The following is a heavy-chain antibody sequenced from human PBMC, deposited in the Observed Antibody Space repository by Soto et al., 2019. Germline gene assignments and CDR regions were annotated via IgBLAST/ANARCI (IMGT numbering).Heavy chain of an antibody. D-gene: IGHD3-10*01. CDR1: GYTFTSYA. CDR3: ARYGSGSYWVY. V-gene: IGHV1-3*05. Sequence: QVQLVQSGAEEKKPGASVKVSCKASGYTFTSYAMHWVRQAPGQRLERMGWINAGNGNTKYSQKFQGRVTITRDTSASTAYMELSSLRSEDTAVYYCARYGSGSYWVYWGQGTLVTVSS. J-gene: IGHJ4*02. CDR2: INAGNGNT.